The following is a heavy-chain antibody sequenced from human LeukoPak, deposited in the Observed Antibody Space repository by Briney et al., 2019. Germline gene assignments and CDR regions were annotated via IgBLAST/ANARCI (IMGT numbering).Heavy chain of an antibody. V-gene: IGHV3-30*04. D-gene: IGHD3-22*01. Sequence: PGGSLRLSCAASGFTFSSDAMHWVRQAPGKGLEWVAVISYDGSNKYYADSVKGRFTISRDNSKNTLYLQMNSLRAEDTAVYYCARDYYDSSGYYYFDYWGQGTLVTVSS. CDR1: GFTFSSDA. CDR3: ARDYYDSSGYYYFDY. CDR2: ISYDGSNK. J-gene: IGHJ4*02.